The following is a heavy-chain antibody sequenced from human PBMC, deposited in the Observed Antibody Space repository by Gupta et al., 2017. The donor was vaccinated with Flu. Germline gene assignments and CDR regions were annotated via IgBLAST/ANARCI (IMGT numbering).Heavy chain of an antibody. CDR2: IWYDGSNK. D-gene: IGHD3-16*01. CDR3: AREIEWGKGGYFDY. J-gene: IGHJ4*02. CDR1: SYG. V-gene: IGHV3-33*01. Sequence: SYGMHWVRQAPGKGLEWVAVIWYDGSNKYYADSVKGRFTISRDNSKNTLYLQMNSLRAEDTAVYYCAREIEWGKGGYFDYWGQGTLVTVSS.